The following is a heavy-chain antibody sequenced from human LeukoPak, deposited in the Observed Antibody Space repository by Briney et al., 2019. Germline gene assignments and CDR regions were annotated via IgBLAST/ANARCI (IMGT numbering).Heavy chain of an antibody. CDR2: IYTGGST. Sequence: SETVSLTCTVSGGSISIYYWRWIRQPAGKGLEWIGRIYTGGSTNYNPSLTSRVSMSVDTSKNQFSLKLSSVTAADTAVYYCARDLGFGEYYDYWGQGTLVTASS. J-gene: IGHJ4*02. CDR3: ARDLGFGEYYDY. CDR1: GGSISIYY. V-gene: IGHV4-4*07. D-gene: IGHD3-10*01.